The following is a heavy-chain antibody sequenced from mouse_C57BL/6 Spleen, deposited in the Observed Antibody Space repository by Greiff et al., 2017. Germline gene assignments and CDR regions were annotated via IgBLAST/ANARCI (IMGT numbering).Heavy chain of an antibody. D-gene: IGHD1-1*02. CDR3: SRAGSYDGLGD. Sequence: QVHLKQSGAELVKPGASVSMSCKASGYTFTSYWITWVKPRPVQGLEWIGAIKPGSGSTNYNEKFKSKAPLTADTSSSTAYMKLSSLTSEDSAVYYCSRAGSYDGLGDWGKATPVTFS. CDR2: IKPGSGST. CDR1: GYTFTSYW. J-gene: IGHJ4*01. V-gene: IGHV1-55*01.